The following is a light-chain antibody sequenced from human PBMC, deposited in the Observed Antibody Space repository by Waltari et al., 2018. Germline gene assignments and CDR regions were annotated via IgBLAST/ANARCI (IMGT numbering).Light chain of an antibody. J-gene: IGLJ3*02. V-gene: IGLV1-44*01. CDR3: ATWDDNLKGPV. CDR1: SSIIRSNT. Sequence: QSVLTQPPSASGTPGQRVTISCSGSSSIIRSNTVNWYQRLPGTAPKLLMYNNNQRPSGVPDRFSGSKSDTSASLVISGLQSGDEADYFCATWDDNLKGPVFGGGTKVTVL. CDR2: NNN.